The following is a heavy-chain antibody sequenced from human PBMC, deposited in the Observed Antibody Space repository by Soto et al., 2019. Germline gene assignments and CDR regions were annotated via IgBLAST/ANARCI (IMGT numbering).Heavy chain of an antibody. CDR3: ARDKITGLFDY. Sequence: SETLSLTCTASGGSISSSSYYWGWIRQPPGKGLEWIGSIYYSGSTYYNPSLKSRVTISVDTSKNQFSLKLTSVTAADTAVYYCARDKITGLFDYWGQGALVTVSS. J-gene: IGHJ4*02. CDR2: IYYSGST. V-gene: IGHV4-39*02. CDR1: GGSISSSSYY. D-gene: IGHD2-8*02.